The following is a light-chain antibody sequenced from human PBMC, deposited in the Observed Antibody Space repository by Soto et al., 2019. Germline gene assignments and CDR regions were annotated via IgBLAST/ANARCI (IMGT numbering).Light chain of an antibody. CDR1: QSVSSN. Sequence: EIVMTQSPATLSVSPGARAPPSCRASQSVSSNLAWYQQKPGQAPRLLIYGASTRATGIPARFSGSGSGTEFTLTISSLQSEDFAVYYCHQRQSWPRTFGQGTKVDIK. J-gene: IGKJ1*01. CDR2: GAS. V-gene: IGKV3-15*01. CDR3: HQRQSWPRT.